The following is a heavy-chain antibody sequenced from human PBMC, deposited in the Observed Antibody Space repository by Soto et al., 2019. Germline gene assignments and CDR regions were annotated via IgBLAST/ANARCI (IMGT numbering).Heavy chain of an antibody. V-gene: IGHV1-69*19. J-gene: IGHJ6*02. Sequence: QLQLAQSGADVKKAGSSVKVSCKASGGTLSNSAFSWVRQAPGQGREWMGGIIPVFGIVNYAPKFQDRVTITADESTSTAYMALRSLRSEDTAVYFCATGRIVVVGSLAYYGMDVWGQGTTVTV. CDR3: ATGRIVVVGSLAYYGMDV. D-gene: IGHD3-22*01. CDR2: IIPVFGIV. CDR1: GGTLSNSA.